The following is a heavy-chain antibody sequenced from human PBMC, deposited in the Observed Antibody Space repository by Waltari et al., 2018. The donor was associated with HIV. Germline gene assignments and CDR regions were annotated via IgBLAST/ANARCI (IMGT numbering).Heavy chain of an antibody. V-gene: IGHV3-30*04. Sequence: QVQLVESGGGVVQPGRSLRLSCAASGFSFSSEAMPWVRQAPGKGLVWVAAISYDGRNKFYADSVKGRFTISRDNAKNTVYVEMSSLSPEDTAVYFCARDAAPPEYWGQGTLVTVSS. CDR1: GFSFSSEA. CDR2: ISYDGRNK. J-gene: IGHJ4*02. CDR3: ARDAAPPEY.